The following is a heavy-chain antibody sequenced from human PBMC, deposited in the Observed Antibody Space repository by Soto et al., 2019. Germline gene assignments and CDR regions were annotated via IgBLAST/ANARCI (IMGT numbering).Heavy chain of an antibody. CDR1: GFSLSNGRMG. CDR3: ARMDGDYNYYALDV. D-gene: IGHD4-17*01. Sequence: SGPTLVNPTETLTLTCTVSGFSLSNGRMGVSWIRQPPGKPLEWLAHFFSDVERSYSASMQSRLTLSTDTSGSQVVLTMTNMDPVDTATYYCARMDGDYNYYALDVWGQGTTVTGSS. V-gene: IGHV2-26*01. CDR2: FFSDVER. J-gene: IGHJ6*02.